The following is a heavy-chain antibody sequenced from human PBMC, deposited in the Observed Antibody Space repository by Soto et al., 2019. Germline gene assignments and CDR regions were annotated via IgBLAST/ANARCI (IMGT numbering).Heavy chain of an antibody. J-gene: IGHJ4*02. CDR1: GFTFSSYA. D-gene: IGHD3-22*01. CDR2: ISYDGSNK. Sequence: QVQLVESGGGVVQPGRSLRLSCAASGFTFSSYAMHWVRQAPGKGLEWVAVISYDGSNKYYADSVKGRFTISRDNSKNTLYLQMNSLRAEDTAVYYCARDGARGLALPKYYYDSSGWYFDYWGQGTLVTVSS. CDR3: ARDGARGLALPKYYYDSSGWYFDY. V-gene: IGHV3-30-3*01.